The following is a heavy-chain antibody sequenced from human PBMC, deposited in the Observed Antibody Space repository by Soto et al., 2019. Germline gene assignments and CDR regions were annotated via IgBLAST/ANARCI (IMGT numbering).Heavy chain of an antibody. CDR2: ISTSGGST. J-gene: IGHJ4*02. D-gene: IGHD6-13*01. V-gene: IGHV3-23*01. Sequence: GGSLRLSCAASGFTFSIYAMNWVRQAPGKGLEWVSAISTSGGSTYYADSVKGRFTISRDNSKNTLYLQMNSLRAEDTAVYYCAKVARIAAAGPLDERGQGTLVTVSS. CDR3: AKVARIAAAGPLDE. CDR1: GFTFSIYA.